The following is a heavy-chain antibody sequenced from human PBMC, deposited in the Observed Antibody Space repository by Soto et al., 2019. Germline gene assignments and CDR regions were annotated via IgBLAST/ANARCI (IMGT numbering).Heavy chain of an antibody. CDR1: GGTFSSYA. CDR2: IIPIFGTA. V-gene: IGHV1-69*13. Sequence: ASVKVSCKASGGTFSSYAISWVRQAPGQGLEWMGGIIPIFGTANYAQKFKGRVTITADESTSTAYMELSSLRSEDTAVYYCARGQAITMVRGVMGYYYYYYGMDVWGEGTTVTVSS. CDR3: ARGQAITMVRGVMGYYYYYYGMDV. D-gene: IGHD3-10*01. J-gene: IGHJ6*04.